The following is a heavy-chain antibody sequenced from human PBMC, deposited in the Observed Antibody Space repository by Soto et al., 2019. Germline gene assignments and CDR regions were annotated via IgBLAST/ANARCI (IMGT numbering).Heavy chain of an antibody. Sequence: SETLSLTCTVSGGSVSSVTYYWSWIRQPPGKGLEWIGYIYYSGRTTYNPSLQSRVTISVDTSKNQFSLKLNSVTAADTAVYYCERDSVKTPRFYDYWGQGTLVTVSS. CDR2: IYYSGRT. V-gene: IGHV4-61*01. CDR3: ERDSVKTPRFYDY. CDR1: GGSVSSVTYY. J-gene: IGHJ4*02.